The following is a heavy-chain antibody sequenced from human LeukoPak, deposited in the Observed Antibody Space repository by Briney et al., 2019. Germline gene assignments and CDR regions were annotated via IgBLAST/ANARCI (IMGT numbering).Heavy chain of an antibody. D-gene: IGHD3-22*01. Sequence: ASVKVSCKASGGTFSSYAISWVRQAPGQGLEWMGRIIPIFGTANYAQKFQGRVTITTDESTGTAYMELSSLRSEDTAVYYCAKTYYYDSSGRKGYFQHWGQGTLVTVSS. CDR1: GGTFSSYA. V-gene: IGHV1-69*05. CDR3: AKTYYYDSSGRKGYFQH. J-gene: IGHJ1*01. CDR2: IIPIFGTA.